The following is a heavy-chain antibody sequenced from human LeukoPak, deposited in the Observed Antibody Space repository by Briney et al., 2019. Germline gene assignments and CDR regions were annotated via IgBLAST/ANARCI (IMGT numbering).Heavy chain of an antibody. CDR1: GFTFSTYA. CDR2: ISSRGDGT. J-gene: IGHJ4*02. D-gene: IGHD3-3*01. Sequence: PGGSLRLSRAASGFTFSTYAMHWVRQAPGKGLEYVSGISSRGDGTYYADSVKARFTISRDNSKNTLFLQMSSLRADDTAVYYCARVYPDVDFWSGYYLLDYWGQGTLVTVSS. V-gene: IGHV3-64D*06. CDR3: ARVYPDVDFWSGYYLLDY.